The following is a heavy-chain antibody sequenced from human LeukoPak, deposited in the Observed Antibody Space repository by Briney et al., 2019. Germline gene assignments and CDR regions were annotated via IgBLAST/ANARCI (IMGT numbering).Heavy chain of an antibody. Sequence: SETLSLTCSVSGGSITNYYWSWIRQPPGKGLEWIGYIYSTGSTNYNPSLKSRVTISLDTSKNQFSLKLISVTAADTAVYYCARRKKTTAGLDYWGQGTLVTVSS. D-gene: IGHD6-13*01. CDR1: GGSITNYY. CDR2: IYSTGST. J-gene: IGHJ4*02. CDR3: ARRKKTTAGLDY. V-gene: IGHV4-59*08.